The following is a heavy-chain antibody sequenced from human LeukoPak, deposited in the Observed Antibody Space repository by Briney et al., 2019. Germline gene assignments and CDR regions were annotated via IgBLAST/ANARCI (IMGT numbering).Heavy chain of an antibody. CDR2: ISGTT. D-gene: IGHD2-2*01. J-gene: IGHJ2*01. CDR3: AKILNAMYFDL. Sequence: PGGSLRLSCAASGFTFSSYAMNWVRQAPGKGLEWVSTISGTTYYADSVEGRFSISRDDSQNMLFLQMDNLRADDTAVYYCAKILNAMYFDLWGRGTLVTVSS. V-gene: IGHV3-23*01. CDR1: GFTFSSYA.